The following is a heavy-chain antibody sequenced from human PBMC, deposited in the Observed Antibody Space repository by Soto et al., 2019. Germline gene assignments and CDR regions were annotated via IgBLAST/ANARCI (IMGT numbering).Heavy chain of an antibody. V-gene: IGHV1-18*01. J-gene: IGHJ3*01. CDR2: INAYNGNT. CDR1: GYTFTSYG. D-gene: IGHD6-13*01. Sequence: ASVKVSCKASGYTFTSYGISWVRQAPGQGLEWMGWINAYNGNTNYAQKLQGRVTMTTDTSTSTAYMELSGLRSEDTALYYCARERGIAGDAFDVWGQGTVVTVSS. CDR3: ARERGIAGDAFDV.